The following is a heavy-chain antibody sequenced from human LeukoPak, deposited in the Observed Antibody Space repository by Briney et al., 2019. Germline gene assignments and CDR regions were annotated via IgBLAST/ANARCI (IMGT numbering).Heavy chain of an antibody. J-gene: IGHJ6*02. V-gene: IGHV4-34*01. D-gene: IGHD3-10*01. CDR1: GGSFSGYY. CDR2: INHSGST. Sequence: PSETLSLTCAVYGGSFSGYYWSWIRQSPGKGLEWIGEINHSGSTNYNPSLKSRVTISVDTSKNQFSLKLSSVTAADTAVYYCARGGVRLVSASYYYYYYGMDVWGQGTTVTVSS. CDR3: ARGGVRLVSASYYYYYYGMDV.